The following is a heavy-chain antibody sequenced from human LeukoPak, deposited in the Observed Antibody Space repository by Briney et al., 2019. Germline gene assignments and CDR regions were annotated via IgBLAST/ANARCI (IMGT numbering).Heavy chain of an antibody. CDR3: ARLISSWQRAEYFQH. D-gene: IGHD6-13*01. CDR1: GFTFSSYA. CDR2: ISYDGSNK. J-gene: IGHJ1*01. Sequence: GGSLRLSCAASGFTFSSYAMHWVRQAPGKGLEWVAVISYDGSNKYYADSVKGRFTISRDNAKNSLYLQMNSLRAEDTAVYYCARLISSWQRAEYFQHWGQGTLVTVSS. V-gene: IGHV3-30*04.